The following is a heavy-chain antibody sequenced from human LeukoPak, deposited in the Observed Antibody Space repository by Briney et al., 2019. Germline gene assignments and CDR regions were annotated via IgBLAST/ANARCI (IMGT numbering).Heavy chain of an antibody. V-gene: IGHV4-59*01. D-gene: IGHD6-13*01. CDR3: ERGIAAAGNGAFDI. J-gene: IGHJ3*02. CDR1: GGSIRSYY. CDR2: IYYSGST. Sequence: PSETLSLTCTVSGGSIRSYYWNWIRQPPGKGLEWIGNIYYSGSTNYNPSLKSRVSISVDTSKNQFSLKVNSVTAADTAVYYCERGIAAAGNGAFDIWGQGTMVTVSS.